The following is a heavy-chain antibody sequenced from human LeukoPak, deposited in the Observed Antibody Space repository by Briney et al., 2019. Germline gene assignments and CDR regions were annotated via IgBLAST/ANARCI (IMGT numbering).Heavy chain of an antibody. D-gene: IGHD2/OR15-2a*01. Sequence: SETLSLTCTVSGGSISSYYWSWIRQPPGKGLEWIGYIYYSGSTNYNPSLKGRVTISVDTSKNQFSLKLSSVTAADTAVYYCARVFYPSSFDYWGQGTLVTVSS. CDR2: IYYSGST. J-gene: IGHJ4*02. V-gene: IGHV4-59*01. CDR3: ARVFYPSSFDY. CDR1: GGSISSYY.